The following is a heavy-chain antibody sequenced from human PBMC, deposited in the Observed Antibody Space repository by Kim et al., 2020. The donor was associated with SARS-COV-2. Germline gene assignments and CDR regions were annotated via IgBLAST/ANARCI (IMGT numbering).Heavy chain of an antibody. J-gene: IGHJ6*02. CDR3: ARDPYCSGGSCYSYYYGMDV. V-gene: IGHV3-74*01. Sequence: RFTISRDNAKNTLYLQMNSLRAEDTAVYYCARDPYCSGGSCYSYYYGMDVWGQGTTVTVSS. D-gene: IGHD2-15*01.